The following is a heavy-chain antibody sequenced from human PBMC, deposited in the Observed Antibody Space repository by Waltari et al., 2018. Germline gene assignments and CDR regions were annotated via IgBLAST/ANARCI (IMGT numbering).Heavy chain of an antibody. V-gene: IGHV1-2*02. J-gene: IGHJ6*03. D-gene: IGHD2-2*02. CDR2: INPNSGGT. CDR1: GYTFTGYY. Sequence: QVQLVQSGAEVKKPGASVKVSCKASGYTFTGYYMHWVRQAPGPGLEWMGWINPNSGGTNYAQKFQGRVTMTRDTSISTAYMELSRLRSDDTAVYYCASEPYCSSTSCYRRTYYMDVWGKGTTVTVSS. CDR3: ASEPYCSSTSCYRRTYYMDV.